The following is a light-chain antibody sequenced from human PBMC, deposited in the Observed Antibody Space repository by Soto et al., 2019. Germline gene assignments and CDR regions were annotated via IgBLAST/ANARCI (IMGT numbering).Light chain of an antibody. CDR3: QQFYNWPRT. Sequence: EIVMTQSPGTLSVTPGERATLSCRASQSVSSNLAWYQQKPGQAPRLLIYGASTRATGIPARFSGSGFETEFTLTISSLQSEDFAVYYCQQFYNWPRTFGQGTKV. CDR1: QSVSSN. J-gene: IGKJ1*01. CDR2: GAS. V-gene: IGKV3-15*01.